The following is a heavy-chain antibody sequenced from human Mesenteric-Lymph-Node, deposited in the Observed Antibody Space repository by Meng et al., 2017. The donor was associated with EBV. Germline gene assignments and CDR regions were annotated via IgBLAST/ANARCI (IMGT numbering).Heavy chain of an antibody. CDR1: GGSFSGYY. V-gene: IGHV4-34*01. J-gene: IGHJ4*02. Sequence: QVQLPQREAGLLKPSETLSLTCAVYGGSFSGYYWSWIRQPPGKGLEWIGEINHSGSTNYNPSLKSRVTISVDTSKNQFSLKLSSVTAADTAVYYCARGGVLSYYALDYWGQGTLVTVSS. D-gene: IGHD1-26*01. CDR2: INHSGST. CDR3: ARGGVLSYYALDY.